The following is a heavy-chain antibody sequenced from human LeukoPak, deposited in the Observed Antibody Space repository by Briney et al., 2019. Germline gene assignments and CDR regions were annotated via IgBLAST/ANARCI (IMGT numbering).Heavy chain of an antibody. Sequence: PSETLSLTCSVSGVSIYSSTYYWAWIRQPPGKGLELIGSIYYNEDTFHNPSLKSRLPFSVATSENLFSLRLTSVTAAATATYYCARQLAAGNDGFDVWGQGTVVTVSS. CDR2: IYYNEDT. J-gene: IGHJ3*01. CDR3: ARQLAAGNDGFDV. V-gene: IGHV4-39*01. D-gene: IGHD2-15*01. CDR1: GVSIYSSTYY.